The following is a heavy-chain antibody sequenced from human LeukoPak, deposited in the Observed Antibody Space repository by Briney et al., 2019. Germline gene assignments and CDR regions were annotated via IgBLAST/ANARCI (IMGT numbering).Heavy chain of an antibody. J-gene: IGHJ4*02. CDR2: IIPILGIA. CDR1: GGTFSSYA. Sequence: ASVKVSCKASGGTFSSYAISWVRQAPGQGLEWMGRIIPILGIANYAQKFQGRVTITADKSTSTAYMELSSLRSEDTAVHYCARGQYYGSGSYYLSLPFDYWGQGTLVTVSS. D-gene: IGHD3-10*01. CDR3: ARGQYYGSGSYYLSLPFDY. V-gene: IGHV1-69*04.